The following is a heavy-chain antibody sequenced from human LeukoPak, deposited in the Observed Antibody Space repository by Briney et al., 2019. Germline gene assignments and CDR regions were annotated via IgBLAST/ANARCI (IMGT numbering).Heavy chain of an antibody. CDR3: ARGYCSGGSCYNYFDY. J-gene: IGHJ4*02. D-gene: IGHD2-15*01. Sequence: ASVKVSCKASGYTFTSYYMHWVRQAPGQGLEWMGIINPSGGSTSYAQKFQGRVTMTRDTSTSTVYMELSSRRSEDTAVYYCARGYCSGGSCYNYFDYWGQGTLVTVSS. CDR2: INPSGGST. V-gene: IGHV1-46*01. CDR1: GYTFTSYY.